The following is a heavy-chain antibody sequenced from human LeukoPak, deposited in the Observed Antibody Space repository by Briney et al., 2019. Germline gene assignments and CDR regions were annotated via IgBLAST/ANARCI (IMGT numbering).Heavy chain of an antibody. CDR1: GFTFDDCA. V-gene: IGHV3-9*01. Sequence: TGRSLRLSCAASGFTFDDCAMHWVRQAPVKGLEWVTGISWNSGSIGYADSVKGRFTISRDNAKNSLYLQMNSLRAEDTALYYCARGHCSSTSCYSGFDYWGQGTLVTVSS. D-gene: IGHD2-2*01. CDR3: ARGHCSSTSCYSGFDY. CDR2: ISWNSGSI. J-gene: IGHJ4*02.